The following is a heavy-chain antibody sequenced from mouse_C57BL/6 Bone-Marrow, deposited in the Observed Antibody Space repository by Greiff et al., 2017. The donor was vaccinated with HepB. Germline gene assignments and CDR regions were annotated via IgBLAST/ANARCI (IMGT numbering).Heavy chain of an antibody. V-gene: IGHV5-4*03. D-gene: IGHD2-2*01. J-gene: IGHJ2*01. Sequence: EVMLVESGGGLVKPGGSLKLSCAASGFTFSSYAMSWVRQTPEKRLEWVATISDGGSYTYYPDNVKGRFTISRDNAKNNMYLQMSHLKSEDTAMYYCANLLWVQRGDYWGQGTTLTVSS. CDR2: ISDGGSYT. CDR1: GFTFSSYA. CDR3: ANLLWVQRGDY.